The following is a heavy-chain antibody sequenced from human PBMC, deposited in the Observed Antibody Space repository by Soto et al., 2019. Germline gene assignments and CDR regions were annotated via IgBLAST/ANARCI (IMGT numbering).Heavy chain of an antibody. Sequence: QVQLVQSGAEVKKPGASVKVSCKASGYTFTSYAMHWVRQAPGQRLEWMGWINAGNGNTKYSQKFQGRVTITRDTXXXXXXXXXXXLRXXXXXXXXXXRRLLGGGXXXXXXXWG. V-gene: IGHV1-3*01. CDR2: INAGNGNT. CDR3: XRRLLGGGXXXXXXX. D-gene: IGHD3-16*01. J-gene: IGHJ1*01. CDR1: GYTFTSYA.